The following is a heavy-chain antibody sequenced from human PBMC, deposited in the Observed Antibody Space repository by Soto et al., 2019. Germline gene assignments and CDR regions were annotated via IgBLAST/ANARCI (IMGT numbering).Heavy chain of an antibody. CDR2: VYYSGTP. D-gene: IGHD3-16*01. J-gene: IGHJ3*02. CDR3: ARQTTFGGILSANVFDI. CDR1: GDSISTSADY. Sequence: QLQLQGSGPGLVKPSETLSLVCTVSGDSISTSADYWAWIRQPPGKGLEWIGSVYYSGTPYYNPSLASRATFSVDTSKNQFSLKLTSVTAADTAVYYCARQTTFGGILSANVFDIWGQGTPVIVSS. V-gene: IGHV4-39*01.